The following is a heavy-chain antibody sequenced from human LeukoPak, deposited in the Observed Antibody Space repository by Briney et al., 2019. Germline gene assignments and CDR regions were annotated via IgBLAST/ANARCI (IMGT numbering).Heavy chain of an antibody. D-gene: IGHD2-2*01. CDR3: AKHPAAISTFDY. Sequence: GGSLRLSCAASGFTFSSYAMSWVRQAPGKGLEWVSAISDSGGSTYYADSVKGRFTISRDNSKNTLYLQMNSLRAEDTAVYYCAKHPAAISTFDYWGQGALVTVSS. CDR1: GFTFSSYA. V-gene: IGHV3-23*01. CDR2: ISDSGGST. J-gene: IGHJ4*02.